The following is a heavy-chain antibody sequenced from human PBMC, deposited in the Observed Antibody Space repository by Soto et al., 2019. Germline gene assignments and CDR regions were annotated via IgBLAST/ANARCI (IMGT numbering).Heavy chain of an antibody. D-gene: IGHD2-15*01. V-gene: IGHV4-30-2*01. Sequence: PSETLSVTCAVSGGSISSGGYSWSWIRQPPGKGLEWIGYIYHSGSPYYNPSLKSRVTISVDTSKNQFSLKLSSVTAADTAVYYCASADCSGGSCYFDYWGQGTLVTVSS. CDR1: GGSISSGGYS. J-gene: IGHJ4*02. CDR2: IYHSGSP. CDR3: ASADCSGGSCYFDY.